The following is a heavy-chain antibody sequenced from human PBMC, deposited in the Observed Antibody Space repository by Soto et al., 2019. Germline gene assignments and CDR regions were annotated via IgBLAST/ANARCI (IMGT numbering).Heavy chain of an antibody. CDR2: IYHSGST. Sequence: SETLSLTCAVSGGSISSSNWWSWVRQPPGKGLEWIGEIYHSGSTNYNPSLKSRVTISVDKSKNQFSLKLSSVTAADTAVYYCARDSVLLSTVTKSFNWFDPWGQGTLVTVSS. CDR1: GGSISSSNW. V-gene: IGHV4-4*02. CDR3: ARDSVLLSTVTKSFNWFDP. J-gene: IGHJ5*02. D-gene: IGHD4-17*01.